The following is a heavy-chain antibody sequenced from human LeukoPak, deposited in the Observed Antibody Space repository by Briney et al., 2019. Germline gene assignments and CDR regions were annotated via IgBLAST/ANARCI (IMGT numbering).Heavy chain of an antibody. CDR1: GGTFSSYA. Sequence: SVKVSCKASGGTFSSYAISWVRQAPGQGLEWMGGIIPIFGTANYAQKFQGRVTITADESTSTAYMELSSLRSEDTAVYYCAREGTLRAAAGNDYWGQGTLVTVSS. CDR2: IIPIFGTA. D-gene: IGHD6-13*01. CDR3: AREGTLRAAAGNDY. J-gene: IGHJ4*02. V-gene: IGHV1-69*01.